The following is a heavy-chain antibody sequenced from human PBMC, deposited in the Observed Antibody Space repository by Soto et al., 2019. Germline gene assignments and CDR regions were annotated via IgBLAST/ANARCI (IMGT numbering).Heavy chain of an antibody. CDR1: GFTFRSYG. CDR3: VVCSSGWYIIDY. Sequence: GGSLRRSCAASGFTFRSYGMHWVRQAPGKGLEWVAVISYDGSNKYYADSVKGRFTISRDNSKNTLYLQMNSLRAEDTAVYYCVVCSSGWYIIDYWGQGTLVTVPS. V-gene: IGHV3-30*03. CDR2: ISYDGSNK. J-gene: IGHJ4*02. D-gene: IGHD6-19*01.